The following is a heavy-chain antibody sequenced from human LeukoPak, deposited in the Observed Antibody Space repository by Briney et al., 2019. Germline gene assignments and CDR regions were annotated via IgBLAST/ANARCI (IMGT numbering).Heavy chain of an antibody. D-gene: IGHD1-26*01. Sequence: ASVKVSCKASGYTFTGYYMHWVRQAPGQGLEWMGWINPNSGGTNYAQKFQGRVTMTRDTSISTACMELSRLRSDDTAVYYCASPSGSYYYYGMDVWGQGTTVTVSS. CDR3: ASPSGSYYYYGMDV. CDR2: INPNSGGT. CDR1: GYTFTGYY. J-gene: IGHJ6*02. V-gene: IGHV1-2*02.